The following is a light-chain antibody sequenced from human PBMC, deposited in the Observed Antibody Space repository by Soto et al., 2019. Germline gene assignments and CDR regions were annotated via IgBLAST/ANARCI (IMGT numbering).Light chain of an antibody. CDR3: QQYYTWLLT. CDR2: GAS. CDR1: QGVSRK. V-gene: IGKV3-15*01. Sequence: IVSTQSPATLSVAPGERVTLSCTASQGVSRKLAWYQHKSGQAPRLLISGASTGATGIPARFSCSGSGTEFTLTISSLQSEDCAIYCCQQYYTWLLTFGGGTKV. J-gene: IGKJ4*01.